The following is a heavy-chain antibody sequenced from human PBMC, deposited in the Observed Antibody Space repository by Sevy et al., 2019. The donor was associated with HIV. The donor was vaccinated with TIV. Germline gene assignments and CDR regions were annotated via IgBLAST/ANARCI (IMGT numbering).Heavy chain of an antibody. J-gene: IGHJ4*02. D-gene: IGHD5-12*01. CDR3: ARDSEIPIVATITSFDY. V-gene: IGHV3-7*03. Sequence: GGSLRLSCATFGFNFRNSWMAWVRQTPGKGLEFLADIKQDGSEKYYVDSVKGRFTISRDNAKNSLYLQMNSLRAEDTAVYYCARDSEIPIVATITSFDYWGQGTLVTVSS. CDR1: GFNFRNSW. CDR2: IKQDGSEK.